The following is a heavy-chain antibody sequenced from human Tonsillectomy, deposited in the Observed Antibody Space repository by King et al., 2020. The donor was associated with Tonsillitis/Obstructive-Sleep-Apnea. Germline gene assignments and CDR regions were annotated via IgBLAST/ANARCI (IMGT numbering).Heavy chain of an antibody. CDR3: ARGTIFGTYYYYYYMDV. CDR1: GFTFSSYW. CDR2: INSDGSST. D-gene: IGHD3-3*01. V-gene: IGHV3-74*01. J-gene: IGHJ6*03. Sequence: QLVQSGGGLVQPGGSLRLSCAASGFTFSSYWMHWVRQAPGKGLVWVSRINSDGSSTSYADSVKGRFTISRDNAKNTLYLQMNSLRAEDTAVYYCARGTIFGTYYYYYYMDVWGKGTTVTVSS.